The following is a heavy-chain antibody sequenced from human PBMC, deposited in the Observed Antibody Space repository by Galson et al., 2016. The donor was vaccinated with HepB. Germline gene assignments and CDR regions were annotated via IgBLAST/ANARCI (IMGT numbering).Heavy chain of an antibody. CDR3: ASDHDSRNCYIHFDP. D-gene: IGHD1-1*01. Sequence: SVKVSCKASGYTFTDFGINWLRQAPGEGLEWLGWISANNGNINYAENFLDRVRMTRDTSANTVYMELRSLTSDDTDVYFCASDHDSRNCYIHFDPWGQGTLVTVSS. CDR2: ISANNGNI. CDR1: GYTFTDFG. J-gene: IGHJ5*02. V-gene: IGHV1-18*01.